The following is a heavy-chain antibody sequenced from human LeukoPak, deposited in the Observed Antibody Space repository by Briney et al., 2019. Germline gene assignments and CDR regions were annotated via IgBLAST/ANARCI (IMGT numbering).Heavy chain of an antibody. V-gene: IGHV3-48*01. CDR1: GFTFSSYG. J-gene: IGHJ4*02. CDR2: ISSSSSTI. CDR3: ARDIHYYGSGSYRY. Sequence: PGGSLRLSCAASGFTFSSYGINWVRQAPGKGLEWVSYISSSSSTIYYADSVKGRFTISRDNAKNSLYLQMNSLRVEDTAVYYCARDIHYYGSGSYRYWGQGTLVTVSS. D-gene: IGHD3-10*01.